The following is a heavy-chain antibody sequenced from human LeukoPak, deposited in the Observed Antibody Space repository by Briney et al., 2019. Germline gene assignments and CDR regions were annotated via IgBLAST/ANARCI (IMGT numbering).Heavy chain of an antibody. J-gene: IGHJ6*03. D-gene: IGHD6-13*01. CDR2: ISWDGGST. V-gene: IGHV3-43D*03. CDR1: GFTFDDYA. CDR3: AKDHIPGIAAAGTTDYMDV. Sequence: QPGGSLRLSCAASGFTFDDYAMHWVRQAPGKGLEWVSLISWDGGSTYYADSVKGRFTISRDNSKNSLYLQMNSLRAEDTALYYCAKDHIPGIAAAGTTDYMDVWGKGTTVTVSS.